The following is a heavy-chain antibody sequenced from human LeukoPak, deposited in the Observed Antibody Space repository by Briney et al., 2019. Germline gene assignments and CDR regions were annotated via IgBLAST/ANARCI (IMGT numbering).Heavy chain of an antibody. J-gene: IGHJ5*02. CDR2: ISAYNGNT. Sequence: GASVKVSCKASGYTFTSYGISWVRQAPGQGLEWMGWISAYNGNTNYAQKLQGRVTMTRNTSISTAYMELSSLRSEDTAVYYCARAEDIVVVPAFWFDPWGQGTLVTVSS. CDR3: ARAEDIVVVPAFWFDP. D-gene: IGHD2-2*01. CDR1: GYTFTSYG. V-gene: IGHV1-18*01.